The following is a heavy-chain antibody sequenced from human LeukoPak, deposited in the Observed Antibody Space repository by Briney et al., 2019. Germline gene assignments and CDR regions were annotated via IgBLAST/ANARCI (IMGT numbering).Heavy chain of an antibody. J-gene: IGHJ1*01. V-gene: IGHV3-33*01. D-gene: IGHD3-10*01. Sequence: GGSLRLSCAASGFTFSSYGMHWVRQAPGKGLEWVAVIWYDGSNKYYADSVKGRFTISRDNSKNTQYLQMNSLRAEDTAVYYCARGIDYYGSGSYPLHFQHWGQGTLVTVSS. CDR2: IWYDGSNK. CDR3: ARGIDYYGSGSYPLHFQH. CDR1: GFTFSSYG.